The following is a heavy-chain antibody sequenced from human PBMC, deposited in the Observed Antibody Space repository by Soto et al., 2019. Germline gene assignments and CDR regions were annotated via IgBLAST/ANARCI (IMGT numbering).Heavy chain of an antibody. CDR1: GFAFRSYN. CDR3: ASATVVAATFDF. V-gene: IGHV3-21*01. J-gene: IGHJ4*02. D-gene: IGHD2-15*01. Sequence: EVQLVESGGGLVKPGGSQTLSCAASGFAFRSYNMNWVRQAPGKGLEWVASISSGSSNIYYADSVKGRFTISRDNAKNSLFLQMDSLRAEDSAVYYCASATVVAATFDFWGQGTLVTVSS. CDR2: ISSGSSNI.